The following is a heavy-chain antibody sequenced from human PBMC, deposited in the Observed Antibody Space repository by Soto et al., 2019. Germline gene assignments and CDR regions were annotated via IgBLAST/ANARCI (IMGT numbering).Heavy chain of an antibody. V-gene: IGHV1-69*01. J-gene: IGHJ3*02. CDR2: IIPIFGTA. D-gene: IGHD3-22*01. Sequence: QVQLVQSGAEVKKPGSSVKVSCKASGGTFSSYAISWVRQAPGQGLEWMGGIIPIFGTANYAQKFQGRVTITADESTSTAYMELSSLRSEDTAVYYCARARTDYYDSSGYYGAFDIWGQGTMVTVSS. CDR1: GGTFSSYA. CDR3: ARARTDYYDSSGYYGAFDI.